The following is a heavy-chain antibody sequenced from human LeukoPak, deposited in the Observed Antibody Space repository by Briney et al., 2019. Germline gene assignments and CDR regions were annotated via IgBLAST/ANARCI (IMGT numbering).Heavy chain of an antibody. CDR3: ARDSGYEALDY. Sequence: GSLRLSCAASGFTFSSYSMNWVGQAPGKGLEWVSSISSSSSYRYYADSVKGRFTISRDNAKNSLYLQMNSLRAEDTAVYYCARDSGYEALDYWGQGTLVTVSS. CDR1: GFTFSSYS. D-gene: IGHD5-12*01. V-gene: IGHV3-21*01. J-gene: IGHJ4*02. CDR2: ISSSSSYR.